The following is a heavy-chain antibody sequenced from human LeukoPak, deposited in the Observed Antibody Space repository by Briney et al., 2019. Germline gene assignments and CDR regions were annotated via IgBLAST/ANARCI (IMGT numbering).Heavy chain of an antibody. Sequence: GGSLRLSCAASGFTFSSYAMSWVRQAPGKGLEWVSAISGSGGSTYYADSVKGRFTISRDNSKNTLYLQMNSLRAEDTAVYYCARDVVGLVPAATHGPYYYYYGMDVWGQGTTVTVSS. J-gene: IGHJ6*02. CDR1: GFTFSSYA. V-gene: IGHV3-23*01. CDR3: ARDVVGLVPAATHGPYYYYYGMDV. D-gene: IGHD2-2*01. CDR2: ISGSGGST.